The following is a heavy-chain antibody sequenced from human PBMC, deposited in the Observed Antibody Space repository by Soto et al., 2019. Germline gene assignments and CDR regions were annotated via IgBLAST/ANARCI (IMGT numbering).Heavy chain of an antibody. CDR3: ARDHRYCSGSSCRPYYYYYGMDV. Sequence: GGSLRLSCAASGFTFSSYSMNWARQAPGRGLEWVAAISGTSDYIYYADSVKGRFTISRDNAKTSLYIQMNGLRAEDTAVYYCARDHRYCSGSSCRPYYYYYGMDVWGQGTTVTVSS. J-gene: IGHJ6*02. CDR2: ISGTSDYI. V-gene: IGHV3-21*01. D-gene: IGHD2-15*01. CDR1: GFTFSSYS.